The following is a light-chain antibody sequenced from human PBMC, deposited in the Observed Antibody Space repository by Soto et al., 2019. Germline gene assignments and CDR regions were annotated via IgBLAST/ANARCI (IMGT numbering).Light chain of an antibody. V-gene: IGLV2-14*01. J-gene: IGLJ1*01. CDR1: SSDIGAYDY. Sequence: QSALTQPASLSGSPGQSITISCTGTSSDIGAYDYVSWFQQHPGKAPKLMIYEVSNRPSGVSNRFSGSKSGNTASLTISGLQAEDEADYYCSSYTRSSTLYVFGTGTKVTVL. CDR3: SSYTRSSTLYV. CDR2: EVS.